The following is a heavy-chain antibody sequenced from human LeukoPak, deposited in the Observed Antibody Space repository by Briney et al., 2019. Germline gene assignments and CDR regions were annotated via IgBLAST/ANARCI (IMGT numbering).Heavy chain of an antibody. V-gene: IGHV4-38-2*02. CDR3: ARDHLANLASRLFDP. Sequence: SETLSLTCTVSGYSISSGYYWGWIRQPPGKGLEWIGSIYHSGSTYYNPSLKSRVTISVDTSKNHFSLKLNSVTAADTAVYYCARDHLANLASRLFDPWGQGTLVTVSS. CDR1: GYSISSGYY. D-gene: IGHD3-3*01. CDR2: IYHSGST. J-gene: IGHJ5*02.